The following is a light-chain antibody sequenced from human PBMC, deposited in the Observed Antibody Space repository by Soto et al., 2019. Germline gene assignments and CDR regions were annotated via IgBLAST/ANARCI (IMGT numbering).Light chain of an antibody. CDR2: SAS. J-gene: IGKJ2*01. V-gene: IGKV3-20*01. CDR1: QSVSSSY. Sequence: EIVLTQSPGTLSLSPGERATLSCRASQSVSSSYLAWYQQKPGQPPRLLVYSASTRATGVPDRFSGSGSGTDFTLTISRLEPEDFAVYYCQQFGNSVYTFGQGTNLEMK. CDR3: QQFGNSVYT.